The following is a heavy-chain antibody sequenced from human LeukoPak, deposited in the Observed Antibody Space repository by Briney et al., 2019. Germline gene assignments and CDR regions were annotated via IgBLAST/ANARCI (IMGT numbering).Heavy chain of an antibody. J-gene: IGHJ4*02. CDR1: GFTFSSYE. Sequence: PGGSLRLSCAASGFTFSSYEMNWVRQAPGKGLEWFSYISSRGNTIYYADSVKGRFTISRDNSKNTLYLQMNSLRAEDTAVYYCARDLVQLWSKDYGGQGTLVTVSS. D-gene: IGHD5-18*01. V-gene: IGHV3-48*03. CDR3: ARDLVQLWSKDY. CDR2: ISSRGNTI.